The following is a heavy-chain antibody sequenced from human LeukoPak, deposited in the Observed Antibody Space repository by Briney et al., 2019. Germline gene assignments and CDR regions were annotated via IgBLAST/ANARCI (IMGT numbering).Heavy chain of an antibody. CDR3: ARDYCSGGSCYSIDDY. Sequence: ASVKVSCKASGYTFTGYYMHWVRQAPGQRLEWMGRINPNSGGTNYAQKFQGRVTMTRDTSISTAYMELSRLRSDDTAVYYCARDYCSGGSCYSIDDYWGQGTLVTVSS. CDR2: INPNSGGT. V-gene: IGHV1-2*06. D-gene: IGHD2-15*01. CDR1: GYTFTGYY. J-gene: IGHJ4*02.